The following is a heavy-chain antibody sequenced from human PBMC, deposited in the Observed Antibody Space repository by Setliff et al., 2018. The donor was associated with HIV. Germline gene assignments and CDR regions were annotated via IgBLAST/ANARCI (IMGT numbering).Heavy chain of an antibody. V-gene: IGHV4-39*02. CDR3: TIEGAGTIVYS. D-gene: IGHD6-19*01. CDR2: VYYSGST. Sequence: PSETLSLTCTVSGGSISPYYWGWIRQPPGKGLEWITTVYYSGSTYYNPSLQSRLTISADTSKNQFSLKLRSVTAADTAVYYCTIEGAGTIVYSWGQGTLVTVSS. CDR1: GGSISPYY. J-gene: IGHJ4*02.